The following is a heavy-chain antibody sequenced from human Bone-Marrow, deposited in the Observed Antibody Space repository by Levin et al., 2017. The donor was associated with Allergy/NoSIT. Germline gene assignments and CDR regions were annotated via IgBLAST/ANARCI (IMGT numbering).Heavy chain of an antibody. J-gene: IGHJ4*02. CDR3: TRELGGTGYFDY. D-gene: IGHD1-26*01. V-gene: IGHV1-46*01. Sequence: VASVKVSCKASGYTFASYNLHWVRQAPGQGLEWMGRIDPKNGHTHYSQKLQGRVAMTRDTSTSTVYMDMSSLGSEDTAVYYCTRELGGTGYFDYWGQGTLVTVSS. CDR1: GYTFASYN. CDR2: IDPKNGHT.